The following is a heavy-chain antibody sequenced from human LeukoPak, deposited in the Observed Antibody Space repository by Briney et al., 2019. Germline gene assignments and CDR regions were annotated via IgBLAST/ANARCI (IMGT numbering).Heavy chain of an antibody. CDR1: GFTFSSYS. CDR3: ASYVVPAALDY. V-gene: IGHV3-21*01. D-gene: IGHD2-2*01. J-gene: IGHJ4*02. Sequence: GGSLRLSCAASGFTFSSYSMNWVRQAPGKGLEWVSSISSSSSYIYYADSVKGRSTISRDNAKNSLYLQMNSLRAEDTAVYYCASYVVPAALDYWGQGTLVTVSS. CDR2: ISSSSSYI.